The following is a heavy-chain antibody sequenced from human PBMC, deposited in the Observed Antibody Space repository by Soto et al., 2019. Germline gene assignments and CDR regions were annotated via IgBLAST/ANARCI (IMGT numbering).Heavy chain of an antibody. CDR1: GYTFTSYY. Sequence: ASVKVSCKASGYTFTSYYIHWVRQAPGQGLEWMGIINPSGGSTSYARKFQGRVTMSRDTSTSTVYMELSSLRSEDTAVYYCVMNYYDSSGYPSYYYGMDVWGQGTTVTVSS. CDR2: INPSGGST. D-gene: IGHD3-22*01. CDR3: VMNYYDSSGYPSYYYGMDV. V-gene: IGHV1-46*01. J-gene: IGHJ6*02.